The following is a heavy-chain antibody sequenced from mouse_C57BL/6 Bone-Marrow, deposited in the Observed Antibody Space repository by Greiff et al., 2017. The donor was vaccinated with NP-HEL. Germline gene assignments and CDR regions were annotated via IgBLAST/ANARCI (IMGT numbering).Heavy chain of an antibody. J-gene: IGHJ3*01. CDR1: GYSFTDYN. Sequence: LVESGPELVKPGASVKISCKASGYSFTDYNMNWVKQSNGKSLEWIGVINPNYGTTSYNQKFKGKATLTVDQSSSTAYMQLNSLTSEDSAVYYCAREGYYGSSYVRFAYWGQGTLVTVSA. V-gene: IGHV1-39*01. CDR3: AREGYYGSSYVRFAY. CDR2: INPNYGTT. D-gene: IGHD1-1*01.